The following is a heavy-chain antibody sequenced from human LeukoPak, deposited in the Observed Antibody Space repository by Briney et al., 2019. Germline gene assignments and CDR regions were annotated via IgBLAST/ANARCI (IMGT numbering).Heavy chain of an antibody. CDR1: GGSISSGSYY. Sequence: SETLSLTCTVSGGSISSGSYYWSWIRQPAGKGLEWIGRIYTSGSTNYNPSLKSRVTISVDTSKNQFSLKLSSVTAADTAVYYCASLMTTVTSDPPRWGQGTLVTVSS. D-gene: IGHD4-17*01. V-gene: IGHV4-61*02. CDR3: ASLMTTVTSDPPR. J-gene: IGHJ4*02. CDR2: IYTSGST.